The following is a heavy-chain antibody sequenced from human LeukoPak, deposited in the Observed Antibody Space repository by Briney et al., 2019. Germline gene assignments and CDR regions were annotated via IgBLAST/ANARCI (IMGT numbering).Heavy chain of an antibody. CDR2: MNPNSGNT. V-gene: IGHV1-8*01. Sequence: AASVKVSCKASGYTFTSYDINWVRQATGQGLEWMGWMNPNSGNTGYAQKFQGRVTMTRNTSISTAYMELSSLRSEDTAVYYCARGSRIGIWFDPWGQGTLVTVSS. J-gene: IGHJ5*02. D-gene: IGHD1-26*01. CDR1: GYTFTSYD. CDR3: ARGSRIGIWFDP.